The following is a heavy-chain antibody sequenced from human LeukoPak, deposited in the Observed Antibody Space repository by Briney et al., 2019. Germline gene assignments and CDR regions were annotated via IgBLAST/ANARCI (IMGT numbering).Heavy chain of an antibody. CDR2: ISSSGSTK. D-gene: IGHD3-10*01. J-gene: IGHJ4*02. V-gene: IGHV3-48*03. CDR1: GFTFSSYE. Sequence: GGSLRLSCAASGFTFSSYEMNWVRQAPGKGLEWVSYISSSGSTKHYADSVKGRFTISRDNAKNSLYLQMNSLRAKDTAVYYCAREWFKTHDYWGQGTLVTVS. CDR3: AREWFKTHDY.